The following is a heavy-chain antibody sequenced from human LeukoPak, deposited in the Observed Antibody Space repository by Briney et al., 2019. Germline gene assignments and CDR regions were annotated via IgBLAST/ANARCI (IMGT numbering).Heavy chain of an antibody. CDR1: GFTLSSYA. Sequence: GGSLRLSCAASGFTLSSYAMSWVRQAPGKGLEWVSAISGSGGSTYYADSVKGRFTISRDNSKNTLYLQMNSLRAEDTAVYYCAKDPNNWNDVDYWGQGTLVTVSS. CDR3: AKDPNNWNDVDY. J-gene: IGHJ4*02. V-gene: IGHV3-23*01. CDR2: ISGSGGST. D-gene: IGHD1-20*01.